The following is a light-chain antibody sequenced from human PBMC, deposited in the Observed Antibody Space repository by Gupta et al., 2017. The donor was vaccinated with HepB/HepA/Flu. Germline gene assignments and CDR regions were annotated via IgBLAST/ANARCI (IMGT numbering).Light chain of an antibody. CDR3: QRRSNWPLT. J-gene: IGKJ4*01. V-gene: IGKV3-11*01. Sequence: EIVLTQSPATLSPSPGERATLSCRASQGISSQLGWYQQKPGQAPRLLNYDASNRATGIPARFSSSGSGAVFTLTISSLAPEDFAVYCCQRRSNWPLTFGGGTKVEI. CDR2: DAS. CDR1: QGISSQ.